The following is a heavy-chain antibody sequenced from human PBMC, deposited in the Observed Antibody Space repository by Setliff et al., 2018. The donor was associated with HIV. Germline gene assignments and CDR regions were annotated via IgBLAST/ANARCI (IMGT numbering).Heavy chain of an antibody. Sequence: GGSLRLSCAASGFSFSSYATHWVRQAPGKGLEWVAFIRYDGSNKYYADSVKGRFTISRDNSKNTLYLQMNSLRAEDTAVYYCAKDMGAATPPSYWGQGTLVTVSS. V-gene: IGHV3-30*02. CDR3: AKDMGAATPPSY. CDR2: IRYDGSNK. D-gene: IGHD2-15*01. CDR1: GFSFSSYA. J-gene: IGHJ4*02.